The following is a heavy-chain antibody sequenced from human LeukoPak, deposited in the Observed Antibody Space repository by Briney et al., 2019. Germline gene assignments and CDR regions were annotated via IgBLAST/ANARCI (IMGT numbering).Heavy chain of an antibody. CDR1: GYSISSGYY. CDR2: IYHAGST. D-gene: IGHD6-19*01. Sequence: SETLSLTCTVSGYSISSGYYWGWIRQSPGKGLEWIGSIYHAGSTFHNPSLKSRVTISVDTSKNQFSLKVNSVTAAVTAVYYCARGYNSGWYAYWGQGTLVTVSS. J-gene: IGHJ4*02. V-gene: IGHV4-38-2*02. CDR3: ARGYNSGWYAY.